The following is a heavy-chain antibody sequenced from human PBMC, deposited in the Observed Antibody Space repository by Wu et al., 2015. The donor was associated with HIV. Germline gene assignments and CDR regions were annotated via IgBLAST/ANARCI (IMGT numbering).Heavy chain of an antibody. V-gene: IGHV1-2*02. Sequence: QVQLVQSGAEVKKPGSSVKVSCKASGGTFSSYAISWVRQAPGQGLEWMAWITPNSGGTNSAQMFQGRVTMTRDTSITTVYLELSSLTSDDTAVYYCVRGARGMPKGAFDIWGQGTLVIVSS. D-gene: IGHD3-16*01. CDR3: VRGARGMPKGAFDI. CDR2: ITPNSGGT. CDR1: GGTFSSYA. J-gene: IGHJ3*02.